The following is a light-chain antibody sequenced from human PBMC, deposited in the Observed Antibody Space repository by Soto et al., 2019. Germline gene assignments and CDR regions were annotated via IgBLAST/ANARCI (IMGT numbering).Light chain of an antibody. V-gene: IGLV2-14*01. CDR1: TSDVGGHNY. CDR3: ISYSSSSTPWV. Sequence: QSALTQPASVSGSPGQSITISCTGTTSDVGGHNYVSWYQQYPDKGPKLMVYEVINRPSGVSNRFSGSKSGNTASLTISGLQAEDEADYYCISYSSSSTPWVFGGGTKVTVL. J-gene: IGLJ3*02. CDR2: EVI.